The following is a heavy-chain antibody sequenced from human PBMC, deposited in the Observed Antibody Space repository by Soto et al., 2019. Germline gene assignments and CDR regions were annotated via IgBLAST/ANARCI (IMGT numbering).Heavy chain of an antibody. CDR1: GFTLSTYG. J-gene: IGHJ3*01. V-gene: IGHV3-23*01. CDR3: AKDPNGFYVGAFDF. CDR2: ISGGGGTI. Sequence: GGSLRLSCAASGFTLSTYGMTWVRQAPGKGPEWVASISGGGGTISYTESVRGRFSISRDHPKNTLYLQMNNLRAEDTAIYFCAKDPNGFYVGAFDFWGQGTMVTVSS. D-gene: IGHD3-16*01.